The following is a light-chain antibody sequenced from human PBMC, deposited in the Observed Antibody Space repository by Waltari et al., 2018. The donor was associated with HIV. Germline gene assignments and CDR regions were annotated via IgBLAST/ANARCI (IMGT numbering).Light chain of an antibody. Sequence: EIVMTQSPATLSVSPGESVTLSCRASQRVSSNLAWYQQRPGQAPRLLIFSASTRAPGIPARFSGGGSGTEFTLTISSLQSEDFAVYYCQQYNDWPLYSFGQGTKLEI. V-gene: IGKV3-15*01. CDR2: SAS. CDR1: QRVSSN. CDR3: QQYNDWPLYS. J-gene: IGKJ2*03.